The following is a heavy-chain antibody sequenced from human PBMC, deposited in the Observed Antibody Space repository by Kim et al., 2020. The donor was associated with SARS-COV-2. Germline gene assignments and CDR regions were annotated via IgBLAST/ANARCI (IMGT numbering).Heavy chain of an antibody. Sequence: GGSLRLSCEASGFTSSVYAIHWVRQTPGKGLECVGVISGDGGEKYYADSLKGRFTISRDNSKNTVYLEMTSLKTEDTAVYYCARDATSDPNDLDFWGQGPLVTVSS. V-gene: IGHV3-30*01. D-gene: IGHD1-1*01. CDR3: ARDATSDPNDLDF. CDR2: ISGDGGEK. J-gene: IGHJ4*02. CDR1: GFTSSVYA.